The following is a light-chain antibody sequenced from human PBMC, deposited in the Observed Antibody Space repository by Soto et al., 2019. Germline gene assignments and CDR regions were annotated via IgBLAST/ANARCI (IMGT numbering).Light chain of an antibody. J-gene: IGLJ2*01. CDR2: SND. Sequence: QSVLTQPPSASGTPGQRVTISCSGSSSNIGSKTVSWYQQLPGTAPHLLIYSNDRRPSGVPDRFSGSKSGTSASLAISGLQSEDEADYYCAAWDDSLNGVVFGGGTKVTVL. CDR3: AAWDDSLNGVV. CDR1: SSNIGSKT. V-gene: IGLV1-44*01.